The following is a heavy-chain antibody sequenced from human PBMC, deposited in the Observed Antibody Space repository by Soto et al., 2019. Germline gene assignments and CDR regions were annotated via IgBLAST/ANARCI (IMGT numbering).Heavy chain of an antibody. D-gene: IGHD1-26*01. CDR2: ISANNGNT. CDR3: ARDRGSYALDY. J-gene: IGHJ4*02. Sequence: QVQLVQSGAEVKKPGASVKVSCKASGYTFTSYGISWVRQAPGHGLEWMGWISANNGNTNYAQKLQGRVTMTADTSTSTDNMQLRSLRSDDTAEYYCARDRGSYALDYWGQGTLVTVSS. V-gene: IGHV1-18*01. CDR1: GYTFTSYG.